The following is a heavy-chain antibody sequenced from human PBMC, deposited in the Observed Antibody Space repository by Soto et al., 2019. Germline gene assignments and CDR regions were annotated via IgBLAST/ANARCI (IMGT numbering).Heavy chain of an antibody. V-gene: IGHV1-69*13. CDR1: GGNFRSSA. J-gene: IGHJ6*02. CDR3: AKELTTVAKDVYYYYGLHV. Sequence: SVKVSCKASGGNFRSSAISWVRQAPGQGLEWMGGIIPVFGSANYAQKFQGRVTITADESTSTAYMEVSSLRSDDTAVYYCAKELTTVAKDVYYYYGLHVWGQGTTVTVSS. CDR2: IIPVFGSA. D-gene: IGHD4-17*01.